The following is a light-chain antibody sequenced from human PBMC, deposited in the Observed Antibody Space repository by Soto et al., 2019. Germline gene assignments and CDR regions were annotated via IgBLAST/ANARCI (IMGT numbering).Light chain of an antibody. CDR2: GAS. CDR1: QSVSSN. J-gene: IGKJ1*01. CDR3: QQRSNWPWT. V-gene: IGKV3-15*01. Sequence: EIVMTQSPATLSVSPWERATLSCGASQSVSSNLAWYQKKPGQAPRLLIYGASTRATGSPARFSGSGSGTDYTLTSTNLEPEDFAIYYCQQRSNWPWTFGQGTKVDIK.